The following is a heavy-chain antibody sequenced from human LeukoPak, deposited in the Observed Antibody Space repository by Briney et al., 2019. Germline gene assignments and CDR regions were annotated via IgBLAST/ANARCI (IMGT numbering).Heavy chain of an antibody. CDR1: GFTFRSYA. Sequence: PGGSLRLSCAASGFTFRSYAMSWVRQAPGKGLEWIGSIYHSGSTYYEPSLRSRVTISIDTSRNQFSLNLTSVTTADTALYFCARRDIVKGGFDYWGQGTLVTVSS. J-gene: IGHJ4*02. CDR2: IYHSGST. D-gene: IGHD3-16*02. V-gene: IGHV4-38-2*01. CDR3: ARRDIVKGGFDY.